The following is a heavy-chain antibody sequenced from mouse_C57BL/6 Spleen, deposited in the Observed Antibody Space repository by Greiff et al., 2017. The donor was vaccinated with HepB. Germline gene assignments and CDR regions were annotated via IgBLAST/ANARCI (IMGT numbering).Heavy chain of an antibody. Sequence: VQLQQSGAELVRPGTSVKVSCKASGYAFTNYLIEGVKQRPGQGLEWIGVINPGSGGTNYNEKFKGKATLTADKSSSTAYMQLSSLTSEDSAVYFCARWATGFAYWGQGTLVTVSA. CDR1: GYAFTNYL. CDR2: INPGSGGT. J-gene: IGHJ3*01. D-gene: IGHD4-1*02. CDR3: ARWATGFAY. V-gene: IGHV1-54*01.